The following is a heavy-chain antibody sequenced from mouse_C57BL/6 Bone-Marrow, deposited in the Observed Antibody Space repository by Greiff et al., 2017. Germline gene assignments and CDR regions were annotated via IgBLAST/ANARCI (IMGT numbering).Heavy chain of an antibody. CDR2: IYPGDGDT. J-gene: IGHJ4*01. CDR3: ARSWDYAMDY. CDR1: GYAFSSSW. V-gene: IGHV1-82*01. D-gene: IGHD4-1*01. Sequence: QVQLQQSGPELVKPGASVKISCKASGYAFSSSWMNWVKQRPGKGLEWIGRIYPGDGDTNYNGKFKGKATLTADKSSSTAYMQLSSLTSEDSAVYFCARSWDYAMDYWGQGTSVTVSS.